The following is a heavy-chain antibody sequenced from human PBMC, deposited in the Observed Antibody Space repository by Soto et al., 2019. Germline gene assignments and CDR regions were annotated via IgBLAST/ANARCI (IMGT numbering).Heavy chain of an antibody. D-gene: IGHD6-19*01. CDR1: GGSISSSNW. J-gene: IGHJ4*02. CDR2: IYHSGST. Sequence: PSETLSLTCAVSGGSISSSNWWSWVRQPPGKGLEWIGEIYHSGSTNYNPSLKSRVTISVDKSKNQFSLKLSSVTAADTAVYYCARANIAVAAMANFDYWGQGTLVTVSS. CDR3: ARANIAVAAMANFDY. V-gene: IGHV4-4*02.